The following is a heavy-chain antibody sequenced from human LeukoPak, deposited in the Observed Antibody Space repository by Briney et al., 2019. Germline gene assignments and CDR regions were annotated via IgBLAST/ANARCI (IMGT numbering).Heavy chain of an antibody. Sequence: GGSLRLSCSASGFMFSTYEMNWVRQAPGKGLEWVSYISSSGSTIYYADSVRGRFTISRDNAKNSLYLQMNSLRAEDTAVYYCARSLAMIVWGQGTLVTVSS. J-gene: IGHJ4*02. CDR1: GFMFSTYE. D-gene: IGHD3-22*01. CDR2: ISSSGSTI. CDR3: ARSLAMIV. V-gene: IGHV3-48*03.